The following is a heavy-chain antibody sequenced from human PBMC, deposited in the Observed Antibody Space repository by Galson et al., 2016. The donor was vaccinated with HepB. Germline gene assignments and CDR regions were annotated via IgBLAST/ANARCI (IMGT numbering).Heavy chain of an antibody. CDR2: INNYGMST. CDR1: GFAFSDYW. D-gene: IGHD3-3*01. Sequence: SLRLSCAASGFAFSDYWMHWVRQVQGQGPVWVSRINNYGMSTDYADSVKGRFTISRDNARNTLFLQMNSLRVEDTAVYYCARGQTLRSLEWVFDSWGQGIVVSVSS. CDR3: ARGQTLRSLEWVFDS. V-gene: IGHV3-74*01. J-gene: IGHJ5*01.